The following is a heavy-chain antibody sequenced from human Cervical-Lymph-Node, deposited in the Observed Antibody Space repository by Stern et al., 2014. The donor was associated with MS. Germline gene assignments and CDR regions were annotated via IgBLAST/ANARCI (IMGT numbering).Heavy chain of an antibody. CDR2: IIPIFGTG. D-gene: IGHD5-24*01. J-gene: IGHJ4*02. Sequence: VQLVQPGAEVKKPGSSVKVSCKASGDTFGTYAFRWVRQAPGQGLEWLGGIIPIFGTGNYAQKFQGTVTITADESTNTAYMELSSLRSEDTAVYYCAREGKGRDGYNNPFDYWGQGTLVTVSS. CDR1: GDTFGTYA. CDR3: AREGKGRDGYNNPFDY. V-gene: IGHV1-69*12.